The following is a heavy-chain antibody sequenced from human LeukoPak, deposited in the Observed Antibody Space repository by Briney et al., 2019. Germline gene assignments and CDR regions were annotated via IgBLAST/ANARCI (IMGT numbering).Heavy chain of an antibody. J-gene: IGHJ2*01. D-gene: IGHD1-14*01. Sequence: SETLSLTCTVSGGSISNSNYYWSWIRQPPGKELEWIASINYGGTTYYNPSLKSRVTMSVDTSKNQFSLKLSSVTAADTAVYYCARDGNPWNLDVWGRGTLVTVSS. CDR1: GGSISNSNYY. CDR3: ARDGNPWNLDV. V-gene: IGHV4-39*07. CDR2: INYGGTT.